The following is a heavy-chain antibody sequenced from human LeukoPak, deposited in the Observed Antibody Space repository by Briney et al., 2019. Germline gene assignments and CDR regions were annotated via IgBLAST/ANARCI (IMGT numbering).Heavy chain of an antibody. CDR2: IYYRGST. CDR1: GVSISNYY. V-gene: IGHV4-59*08. J-gene: IGHJ6*02. D-gene: IGHD2-15*01. Sequence: PSETLSLTCTVSGVSISNYYWSWVRQTPGKGLEWIGYIYYRGSTSYNPSLKSRITISVDTSKNQFSLRLSSVTAADTAVYYCARRLPGYFYYMDVWGQGTTVTVSS. CDR3: ARRLPGYFYYMDV.